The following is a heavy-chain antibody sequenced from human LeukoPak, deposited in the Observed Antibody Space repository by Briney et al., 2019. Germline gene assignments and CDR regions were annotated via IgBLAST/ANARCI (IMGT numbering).Heavy chain of an antibody. V-gene: IGHV3-7*03. J-gene: IGHJ4*02. CDR1: GLPFSDHY. Sequence: GGSLRLSCTASGLPFSDHYIDWVRQAPGKRLEWVANIKEDGSKKNYVDSVKGRFTIFRDNAKNSLYLQMNSLRAEDTAVYYCATPLDYYDSSGYHQGGDWGQGTLVTVSS. CDR2: IKEDGSKK. D-gene: IGHD3-22*01. CDR3: ATPLDYYDSSGYHQGGD.